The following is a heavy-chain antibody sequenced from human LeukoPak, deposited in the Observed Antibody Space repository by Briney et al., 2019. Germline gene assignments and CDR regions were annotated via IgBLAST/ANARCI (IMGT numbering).Heavy chain of an antibody. V-gene: IGHV1-8*03. CDR3: ARGSSGQWLVFAYYYYYYMDV. CDR2: MNPNSGNT. J-gene: IGHJ6*03. Sequence: ASVKVSCKASGYTFTSYDINWVRQATGQGLEWMGWMNPNSGNTGYAQKFQGRVTITRNTSISTAYMELSSLRSEDTAVYYCARGSSGQWLVFAYYYYYYMDVWGKGTTVTVSS. D-gene: IGHD6-19*01. CDR1: GYTFTSYD.